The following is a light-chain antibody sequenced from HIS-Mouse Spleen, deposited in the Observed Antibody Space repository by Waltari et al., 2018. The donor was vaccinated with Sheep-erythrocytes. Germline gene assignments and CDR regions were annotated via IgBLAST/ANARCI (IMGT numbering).Light chain of an antibody. Sequence: QSALTQPRSVSGSPGQSVTISCTGTSSDVGGYNYVSGYQQHPGKAPKLMIYVVSKRPSGVPDRFSGSKSGNTASLTISGLQAEDEADYYCCSYAGSYNHVFATGTKVTVL. CDR1: SSDVGGYNY. V-gene: IGLV2-11*01. CDR2: VVS. CDR3: CSYAGSYNHV. J-gene: IGLJ1*01.